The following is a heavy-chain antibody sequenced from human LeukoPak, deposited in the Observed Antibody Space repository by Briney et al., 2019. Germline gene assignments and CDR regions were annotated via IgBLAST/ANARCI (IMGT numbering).Heavy chain of an antibody. J-gene: IGHJ3*02. V-gene: IGHV4-59*08. CDR2: IHNSGSA. CDR3: ARHRGYERSGYYFADAFDI. CDR1: GGSISSYY. D-gene: IGHD3-22*01. Sequence: PSETLSLTCTVSGGSISSYYWSWIRQPPGKGLEWIGYIHNSGSADYKPSLRSRVTMSIDTSKNQFSLKLNSVTAADTAVYYCARHRGYERSGYYFADAFDIWGRGTMVSVSS.